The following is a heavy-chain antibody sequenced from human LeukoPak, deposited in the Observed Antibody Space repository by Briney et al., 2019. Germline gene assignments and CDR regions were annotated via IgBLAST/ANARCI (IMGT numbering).Heavy chain of an antibody. CDR2: IYPRDGST. CDR3: ARDQEGFDY. Sequence: ASVKVSCKASGYTFTNNYLHWVRQAPGQGLEWMGMIYPRDGSTSYAQNFQGRVTVTRDTSTTTVHMELRGLRSEDTAVYYCARDQEGFDYWGQGTVVAVSS. J-gene: IGHJ4*02. CDR1: GYTFTNNY. V-gene: IGHV1-46*01.